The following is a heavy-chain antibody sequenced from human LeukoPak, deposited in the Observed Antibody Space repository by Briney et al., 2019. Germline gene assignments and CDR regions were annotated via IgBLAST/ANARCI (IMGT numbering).Heavy chain of an antibody. CDR3: ARDCSGGSCYGAFDI. CDR1: GASIRSGDYY. CDR2: IYDSGST. D-gene: IGHD2-15*01. V-gene: IGHV4-30-4*01. J-gene: IGHJ3*02. Sequence: NPSETLSLTCPVSGASIRSGDYYWSWIRQPPGKGLEWIGYIYDSGSTYYNPSLKSRITISVDTSENRFSLKLSSVTATDTAVYYCARDCSGGSCYGAFDIWGQGTMVTVSS.